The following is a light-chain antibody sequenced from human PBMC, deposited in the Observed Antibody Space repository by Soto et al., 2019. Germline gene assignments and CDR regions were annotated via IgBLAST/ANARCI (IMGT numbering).Light chain of an antibody. J-gene: IGKJ2*01. CDR2: GAS. CDR3: QQYGSSPLT. V-gene: IGKV3-20*01. CDR1: QSVPSSG. Sequence: EIVLTQSPGTLSLSPGERATLSCRASQSVPSSGLAWYQHRPGQSPRLLIYGASTRTIGSPDRFSGSGSGTDFTLTISRLEPEDFAGYYCQQYGSSPLTFGQGTKLEIK.